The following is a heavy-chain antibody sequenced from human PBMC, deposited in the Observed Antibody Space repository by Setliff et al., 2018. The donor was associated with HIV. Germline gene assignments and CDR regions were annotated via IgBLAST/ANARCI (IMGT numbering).Heavy chain of an antibody. CDR3: ARGHPEIVGATNDFFYYMDV. V-gene: IGHV1-69*13. J-gene: IGHJ6*03. CDR1: GDTFSTYS. Sequence: SVKVSCKASGDTFSTYSISWVRQAPGQGLEWMGGIIPSFDTTNYAQKFRGRVSISAVDSTKTAYMELSSLTSEDTAIYYCARGHPEIVGATNDFFYYMDVWGKGTPVTVSS. D-gene: IGHD2-21*01. CDR2: IIPSFDTT.